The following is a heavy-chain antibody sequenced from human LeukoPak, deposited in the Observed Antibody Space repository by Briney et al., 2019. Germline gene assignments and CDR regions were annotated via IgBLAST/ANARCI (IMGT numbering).Heavy chain of an antibody. V-gene: IGHV1-2*02. CDR2: INPNSGGT. J-gene: IGHJ3*02. CDR1: GYTFTGYY. CDR3: ARVKEMATIMDAFDI. D-gene: IGHD5-24*01. Sequence: ASVKVSCKASGYTFTGYYMHWVRQPPGQGLEWMGWINPNSGGTNYAQKFQGRVTMTRDTSISTAYMELSRLRSDDTAVYYCARVKEMATIMDAFDIWGQGTMVTVSS.